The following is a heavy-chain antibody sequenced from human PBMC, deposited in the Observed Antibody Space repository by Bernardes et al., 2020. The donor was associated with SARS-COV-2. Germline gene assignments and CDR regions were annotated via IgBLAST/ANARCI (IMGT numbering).Heavy chain of an antibody. CDR1: GGSISGYY. CDR2: IYSSGSS. V-gene: IGHV4-59*01. D-gene: IGHD1-20*01. CDR3: ARTGGSAVITPAGAFGAFDI. J-gene: IGHJ3*02. Sequence: SEPLSLTCTVSGGSISGYYWSWIRQSPGKGLEWIGYIYSSGSSNYNPSLKSRVTISVDTSKNHFSLRLSSVTAADTAVYYYARTGGSAVITPAGAFGAFDIWGQGTVVTVSS.